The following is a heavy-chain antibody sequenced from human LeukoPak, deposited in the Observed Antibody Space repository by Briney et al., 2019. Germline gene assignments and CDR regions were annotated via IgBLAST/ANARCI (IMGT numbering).Heavy chain of an antibody. J-gene: IGHJ1*01. CDR3: ARDYYDSSGYAEYFQH. V-gene: IGHV1-18*01. CDR1: GYTFTNYG. D-gene: IGHD3-22*01. CDR2: ISAYNGNT. Sequence: ASVKVSCKASGYTFTNYGISWVRQAPGQGLEWMGWISAYNGNTNYAQKLQGRVTMTTDTSTSTAYMELRSLRSDDTAVYYCARDYYDSSGYAEYFQHWGQGTLVTVSS.